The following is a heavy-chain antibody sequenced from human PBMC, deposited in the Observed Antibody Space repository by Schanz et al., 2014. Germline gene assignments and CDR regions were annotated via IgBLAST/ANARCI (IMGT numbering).Heavy chain of an antibody. V-gene: IGHV3-74*02. CDR3: AKGRFGELSAFDI. D-gene: IGHD3-10*01. Sequence: EVQLVESGGGLVQPGGSLRLSCAASGFTFSNYWMHWVRQAPGKGLVWVSRINGDGSRTAYADSVKGRFTISRDNAKNTLYLQMNSLRAEDTAVYYCAKGRFGELSAFDIWGQGTIVTVSS. CDR1: GFTFSNYW. J-gene: IGHJ3*02. CDR2: INGDGSRT.